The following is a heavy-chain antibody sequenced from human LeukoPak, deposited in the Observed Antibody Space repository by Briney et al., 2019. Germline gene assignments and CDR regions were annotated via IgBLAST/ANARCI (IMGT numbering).Heavy chain of an antibody. V-gene: IGHV1-18*01. CDR2: ISAYNGNT. J-gene: IGHJ3*02. D-gene: IGHD3-22*01. CDR3: ARPSYYYDSSGSGAFDI. CDR1: GYTFTSYG. Sequence: ASVKVSCKASGYTFTSYGISWVRQAPGQGLEWMGWISAYNGNTNYAQKLQGGVTMTTDTSTSTAYMELRSLRSDDTAVYYCARPSYYYDSSGSGAFDIWGQGTMVTVSS.